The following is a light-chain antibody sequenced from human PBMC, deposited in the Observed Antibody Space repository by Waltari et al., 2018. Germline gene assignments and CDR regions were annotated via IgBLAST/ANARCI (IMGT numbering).Light chain of an antibody. CDR2: GAS. J-gene: IGKJ4*01. V-gene: IGKV3-15*01. CDR1: QRVKSN. CDR3: QQYDNWPPT. Sequence: EVVMTQSPATPSVSPADRAALCCRARQRVKSNVAWYQQRPGQAPRLLLYGASTRATGVPVRFSGSGSGTEFTLTISSLQSEDFAVYYCQQYDNWPPTFGGGAKVEIK.